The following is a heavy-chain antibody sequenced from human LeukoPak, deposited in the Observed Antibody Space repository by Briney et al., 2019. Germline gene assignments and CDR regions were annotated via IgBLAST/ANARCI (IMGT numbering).Heavy chain of an antibody. V-gene: IGHV4-34*01. J-gene: IGHJ6*04. CDR1: GGSFSGYY. CDR2: INHSGST. D-gene: IGHD6-13*01. Sequence: PSGTLSLTCAVYGGSFSGYYWSWIRQPPGKGLEWIGEINHSGSTNYNPSLKSRVTISVDTSKNQFSLKLSSVTAADTAVYYCARAPLGYLMDVWGKGTTVTVSS. CDR3: ARAPLGYLMDV.